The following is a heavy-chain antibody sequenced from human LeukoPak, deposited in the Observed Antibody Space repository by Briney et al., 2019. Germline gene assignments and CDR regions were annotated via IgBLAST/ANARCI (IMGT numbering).Heavy chain of an antibody. CDR2: INPTSGGT. Sequence: GASVKVSCKASGYTFTGYYMHWVRQAPGQGLEWMGWINPTSGGTNYAQKFQDRVTMTRDTSISTAYMELSRLRSDDTAVYYCARGASRFEYSSSYGSNWFDPWGQGTLVTVSS. D-gene: IGHD6-6*01. CDR1: GYTFTGYY. J-gene: IGHJ5*02. V-gene: IGHV1-2*02. CDR3: ARGASRFEYSSSYGSNWFDP.